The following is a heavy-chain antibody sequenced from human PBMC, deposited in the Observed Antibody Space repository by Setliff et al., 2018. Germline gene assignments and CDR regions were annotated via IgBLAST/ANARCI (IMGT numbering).Heavy chain of an antibody. CDR3: ARQEDDSSGYYSTD. J-gene: IGHJ4*02. D-gene: IGHD3-22*01. Sequence: SETLSLTCTVSGGSVTTSRYYWSWIRQPAGKGLEWIGRIHSSGSTKFNPSLESRVTILVDTSKNQFSLKLSSVTAADTAVYYCARQEDDSSGYYSTDWGQGTLVTVSS. CDR1: GGSVTTSRYY. V-gene: IGHV4-61*02. CDR2: IHSSGST.